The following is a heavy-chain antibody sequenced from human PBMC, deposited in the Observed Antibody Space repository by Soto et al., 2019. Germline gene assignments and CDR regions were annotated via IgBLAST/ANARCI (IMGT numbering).Heavy chain of an antibody. CDR1: GFSFSNYA. D-gene: IGHD6-19*01. CDR2: ITSRADST. Sequence: LRLSCTTSGFSFSNYAMSWVRQAPGKGLEWVSAITSRADSTYSADSVKGRFTISRDNSQSTLYLQMTGLRAEDTAVYFCAKDRASGWYSAFDYWGQGALVTVSS. V-gene: IGHV3-23*01. CDR3: AKDRASGWYSAFDY. J-gene: IGHJ4*02.